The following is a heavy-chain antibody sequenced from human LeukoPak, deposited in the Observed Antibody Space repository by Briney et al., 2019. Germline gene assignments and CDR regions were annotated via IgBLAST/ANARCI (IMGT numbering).Heavy chain of an antibody. CDR1: GFTFSSYS. J-gene: IGHJ4*02. CDR3: AGDKGSSYLSSFDY. CDR2: ISYDGSNK. V-gene: IGHV3-30*03. D-gene: IGHD6-6*01. Sequence: GGSLRLSCAASGFTFSSYSMNWVRQAPGKGLEWVAVISYDGSNKYYADSVKGRFTISRDNSKNTVYLQMNSLRAEDTATYYCAGDKGSSYLSSFDYWGQGDLVTVSS.